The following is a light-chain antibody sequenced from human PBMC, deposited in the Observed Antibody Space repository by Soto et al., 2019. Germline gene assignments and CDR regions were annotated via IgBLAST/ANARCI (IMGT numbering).Light chain of an antibody. Sequence: DIVMTQSPDSLAVSLGERATINCKSSQSVLYSSNNKNYLGWYQQKPGQSPNLLIYWASTRESGVPDRFSGSGSRTEFTLTISSLQAEDVAVYDCQQYYSMPYTFGKGNKLEIK. J-gene: IGKJ2*01. V-gene: IGKV4-1*01. CDR1: QSVLYSSNNKNY. CDR3: QQYYSMPYT. CDR2: WAS.